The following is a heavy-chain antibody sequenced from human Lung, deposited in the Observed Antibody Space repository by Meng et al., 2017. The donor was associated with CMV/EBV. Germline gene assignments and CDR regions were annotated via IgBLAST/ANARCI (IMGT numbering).Heavy chain of an antibody. Sequence: GGSLRLXXAASGFTFSSYGMHWVRQAPGKGLEWVAFIRYDGSNKYYADSVKGRFTISRDNSKNTLYLQMNSLRAGDTAVYYCAKDFTQLAVAGIPYYFDYWGQGTXVTVSS. CDR1: GFTFSSYG. CDR2: IRYDGSNK. V-gene: IGHV3-30*02. J-gene: IGHJ4*02. CDR3: AKDFTQLAVAGIPYYFDY. D-gene: IGHD6-19*01.